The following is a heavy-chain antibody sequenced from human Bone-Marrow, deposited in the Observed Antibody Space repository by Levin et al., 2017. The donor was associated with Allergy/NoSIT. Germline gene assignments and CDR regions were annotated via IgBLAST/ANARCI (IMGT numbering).Heavy chain of an antibody. D-gene: IGHD6-13*01. J-gene: IGHJ3*02. CDR1: GFTFSSYS. Sequence: GGSLRLSCAASGFTFSSYSMNWVRQAPGKGLEWVSSISSSSSYIYYADSVKGRFTISRDNAKNSLYLQMNSLRAEDTAVYYCARVRVQQPSEDDAFDIWGQGTMVTVSS. V-gene: IGHV3-21*01. CDR3: ARVRVQQPSEDDAFDI. CDR2: ISSSSSYI.